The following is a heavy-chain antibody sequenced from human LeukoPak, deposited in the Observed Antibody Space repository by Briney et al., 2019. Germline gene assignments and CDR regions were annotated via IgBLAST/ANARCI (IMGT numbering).Heavy chain of an antibody. J-gene: IGHJ6*03. CDR2: VNANTGNL. CDR3: AKEKNDCNGSSGCVGDSYMDV. D-gene: IGHD3-22*01. CDR1: RCTVSRYA. V-gene: IGHV7-4-1*02. Sequence: ASLKVSCKASRCTVSRYAISWVRQAPGNGLEWMGWVNANTGNLTSPPGFTGWIVLSSDTSVTPAYLQTSSLTAWDPGVYFCAKEKNDCNGSSGCVGDSYMDVWGKGTTVTVSS.